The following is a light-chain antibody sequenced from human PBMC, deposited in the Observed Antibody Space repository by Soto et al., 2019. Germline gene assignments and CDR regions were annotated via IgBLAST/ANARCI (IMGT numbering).Light chain of an antibody. CDR2: DNN. Sequence: QSVLTQPPSVSGAPGQRVTISCTGSSSNIGAGYDVHWYQQLPGTAPKLLIYDNNNRPSGVPDRFSGSKSGTSASLAITGLQAEDVADYYCQSYDSSLSGWVFGGGTKVTVL. J-gene: IGLJ3*02. CDR3: QSYDSSLSGWV. CDR1: SSNIGAGYD. V-gene: IGLV1-40*01.